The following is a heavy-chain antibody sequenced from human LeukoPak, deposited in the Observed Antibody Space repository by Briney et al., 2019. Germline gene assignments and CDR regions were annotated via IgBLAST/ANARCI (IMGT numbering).Heavy chain of an antibody. Sequence: GGSLTLSCAASGFTFSSYEMNWVRQAPGRGLEWVSYISSSGSTIYYADSVKGRFTISTDNAKNSLYLQMNSLRAEDTAVYYCAREGYCSSTSCYIGPYSDYWGQGTLVTVSS. V-gene: IGHV3-48*03. J-gene: IGHJ4*02. CDR1: GFTFSSYE. CDR3: AREGYCSSTSCYIGPYSDY. CDR2: ISSSGSTI. D-gene: IGHD2-2*01.